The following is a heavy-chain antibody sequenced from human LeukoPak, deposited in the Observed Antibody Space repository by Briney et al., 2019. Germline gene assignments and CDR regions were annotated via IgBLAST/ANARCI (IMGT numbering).Heavy chain of an antibody. CDR2: IYPGDSDT. CDR1: GYSFTSYW. Sequence: GESLKITCNGSGYSFTSYWIGLVRQMPGKGLGWVGIIYPGDSDTRYSPSFQGQVTISADRSISTAYLQWSSLKPSDTAMYYCASSLDSSSWSNDAFDIWGQGTMVTVSS. CDR3: ASSLDSSSWSNDAFDI. V-gene: IGHV5-51*01. J-gene: IGHJ3*02. D-gene: IGHD6-13*01.